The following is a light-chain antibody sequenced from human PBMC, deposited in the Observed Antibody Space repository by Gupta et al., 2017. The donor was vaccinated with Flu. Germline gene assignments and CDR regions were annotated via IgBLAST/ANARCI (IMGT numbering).Light chain of an antibody. J-gene: IGLJ2*01. Sequence: RAITISCTGTSSDVGGYNYVSWYQQHPGKAPKLMIYEVSNRPSGVSNRFSGSKSGNTASLTISGLQAEDEADYYCTSYTSSSTVFGGGTQLT. CDR1: SSDVGGYNY. CDR3: TSYTSSSTV. V-gene: IGLV2-14*01. CDR2: EVS.